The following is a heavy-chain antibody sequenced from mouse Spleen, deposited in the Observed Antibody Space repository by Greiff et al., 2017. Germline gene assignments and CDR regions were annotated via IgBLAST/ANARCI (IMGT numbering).Heavy chain of an antibody. Sequence: EVKLVESGGGLVKPGGSLKLSCAASGFTFSSYAMSWVRQTPEKRLEWVATISDGGSYTYYPDNVKGRFTISRDNAKNNLYLQMSHLKSEDTAMYYCAREGTYRGYFDVWGTGTTVTVSS. CDR2: ISDGGSYT. CDR3: AREGTYRGYFDV. J-gene: IGHJ1*03. D-gene: IGHD5-1*01. CDR1: GFTFSSYA. V-gene: IGHV5-4*01.